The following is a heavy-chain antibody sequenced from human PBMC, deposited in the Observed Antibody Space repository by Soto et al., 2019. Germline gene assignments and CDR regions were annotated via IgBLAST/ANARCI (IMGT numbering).Heavy chain of an antibody. Sequence: ASVKVSCKASGYPFTRYSIRWVRQAPGQGLEWMGWISGYNGDTEYSKNFQGRLTMTIDTSTTTASMELRSLRPDDTVVYYCARASLTIFGAPYGMDVWGQGTSVTVSS. CDR2: ISGYNGDT. J-gene: IGHJ6*02. CDR1: GYPFTRYS. V-gene: IGHV1-18*04. CDR3: ARASLTIFGAPYGMDV. D-gene: IGHD3-3*01.